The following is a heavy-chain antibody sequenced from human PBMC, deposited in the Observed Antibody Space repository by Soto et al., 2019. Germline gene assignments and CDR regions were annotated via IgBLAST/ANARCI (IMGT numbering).Heavy chain of an antibody. V-gene: IGHV1-2*02. J-gene: IGHJ5*02. CDR2: INPNSRGT. CDR3: ARVTLKAGNWFDP. Sequence: CERQNPRQGFEWMGWINPNSRGTNYAPKFQGRVTMTRDTSNSTAYMELRGLRSDDTAVYYCARVTLKAGNWFDPWGQGTLVT.